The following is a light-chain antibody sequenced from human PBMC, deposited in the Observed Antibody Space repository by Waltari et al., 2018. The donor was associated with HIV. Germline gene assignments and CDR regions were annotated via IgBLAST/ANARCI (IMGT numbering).Light chain of an antibody. CDR2: KIS. CDR3: MQTTRFPWT. J-gene: IGKJ1*01. Sequence: DFVLTQRPLSSFVSLGQPASISCWSSTSLVHSDGNTYLSWLHQRPGQPPRLLIYKISNRFSGVSDRFSGSGAVTNFTLEISGMEADDVGVYYCMQTTRFPWTFGQGTKIEI. CDR1: TSLVHSDGNTY. V-gene: IGKV2-24*01.